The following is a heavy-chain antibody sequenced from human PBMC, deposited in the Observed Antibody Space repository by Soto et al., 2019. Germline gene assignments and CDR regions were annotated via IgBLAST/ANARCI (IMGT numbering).Heavy chain of an antibody. V-gene: IGHV4-30-4*01. D-gene: IGHD4-17*01. J-gene: IGHJ2*01. Sequence: QVQLQESGPGLVKPSQTLSLTCTVSGGSISSGDYYWSWIRQPPGKGLEWIGYIYYSGSTYYNPFLKIRVTISVVTSNNQCSLKLSSVTAADTAAYYCAREPTLYGDHRYFDLWGRGTLVTVSS. CDR1: GGSISSGDYY. CDR2: IYYSGST. CDR3: AREPTLYGDHRYFDL.